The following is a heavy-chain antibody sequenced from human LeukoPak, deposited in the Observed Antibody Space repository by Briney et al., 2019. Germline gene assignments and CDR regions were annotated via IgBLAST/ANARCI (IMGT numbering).Heavy chain of an antibody. J-gene: IGHJ4*02. D-gene: IGHD3-22*01. Sequence: GGSLRLSCAGSGFTFSTYWMSWVRQAPGKGLDWVANIKQDGTDKYYVDSVKGRFTISRDNAKNSLYLQMNSLRAEDTAVYYCAREMRSYDSSGYYSFDYWGQGTLVTVSS. CDR1: GFTFSTYW. CDR3: AREMRSYDSSGYYSFDY. CDR2: IKQDGTDK. V-gene: IGHV3-7*01.